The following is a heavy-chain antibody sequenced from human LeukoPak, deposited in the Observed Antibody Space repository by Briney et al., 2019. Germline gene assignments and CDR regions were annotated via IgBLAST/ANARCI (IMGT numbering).Heavy chain of an antibody. CDR3: AKGAYYAD. CDR1: GFTFSNYG. V-gene: IGHV3-23*01. Sequence: GGSLRLSCGASGFTFSNYGMNWVRQAPGKGLEWVSTISGSGDSTYYADSVKGHFTSSRDNSKNTLYLQMNSLRAEDTAVYYCAKGAYYADWGQGTLVTVSS. D-gene: IGHD3-3*01. J-gene: IGHJ4*02. CDR2: ISGSGDST.